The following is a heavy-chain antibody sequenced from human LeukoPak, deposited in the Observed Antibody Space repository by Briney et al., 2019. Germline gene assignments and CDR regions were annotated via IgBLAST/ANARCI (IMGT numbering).Heavy chain of an antibody. CDR2: INHSGST. Sequence: SETLSLTCAVYGGSFSGYYWSWIRQPPGKGLEWIGEINHSGSTNYNPSLKSRVTISVDTSKNQFSLKLSSVTAADTAVYYCARTGDGYNYYNYYYMDVWGKGTTVTISS. CDR1: GGSFSGYY. J-gene: IGHJ6*03. D-gene: IGHD5-24*01. CDR3: ARTGDGYNYYNYYYMDV. V-gene: IGHV4-34*01.